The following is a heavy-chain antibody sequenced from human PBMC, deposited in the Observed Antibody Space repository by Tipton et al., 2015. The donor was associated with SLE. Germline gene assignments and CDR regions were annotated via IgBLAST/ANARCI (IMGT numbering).Heavy chain of an antibody. CDR3: AGASIAVAGGAFDY. D-gene: IGHD6-19*01. CDR2: IYHSGYT. CDR1: GGSISSGDYS. J-gene: IGHJ4*02. Sequence: TLSLTCTVSGGSISSGDYSWHWVRQPPGKGLEWIGYIYHSGYTHYNPSLRSRVTISLDRSNNQFSLELSSWTAADTAVYYCAGASIAVAGGAFDYWGQATLVTVPS. V-gene: IGHV4-30-2*01.